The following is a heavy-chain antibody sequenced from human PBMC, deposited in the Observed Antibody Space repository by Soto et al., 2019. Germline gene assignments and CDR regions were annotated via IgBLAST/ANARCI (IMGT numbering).Heavy chain of an antibody. CDR3: ARSSLPLYYYESSGWGWDY. J-gene: IGHJ4*02. CDR2: IWYDGSNK. Sequence: QVQLVESGGGVVQPGRSLRLSCAASGFTFSSYGMHWVRQAPGKGLEWVAVIWYDGSNKYYADSVKGRFTISRDNSKNTLYLQMNSLRAEDTAVYYCARSSLPLYYYESSGWGWDYWGKGTLVTVSS. CDR1: GFTFSSYG. V-gene: IGHV3-33*01. D-gene: IGHD3-22*01.